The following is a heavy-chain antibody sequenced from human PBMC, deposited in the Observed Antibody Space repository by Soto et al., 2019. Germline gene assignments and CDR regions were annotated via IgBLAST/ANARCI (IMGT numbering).Heavy chain of an antibody. CDR1: GFTFSNYG. CDR2: ISYDGYNK. D-gene: IGHD4-17*01. Sequence: QVQLVESGGGVVQPGRSLRLSCAASGFTFSNYGMHWVRQAPGKGLEWVALISYDGYNKYYADSVKGRFTISRDSSKSTLYLQMDILKAEDTAVYYRAKDPANVEIHGAFDYWGQGTLVTVSS. J-gene: IGHJ4*02. CDR3: AKDPANVEIHGAFDY. V-gene: IGHV3-30*18.